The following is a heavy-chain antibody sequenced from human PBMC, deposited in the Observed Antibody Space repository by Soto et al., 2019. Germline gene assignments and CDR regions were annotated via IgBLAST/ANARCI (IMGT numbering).Heavy chain of an antibody. J-gene: IGHJ4*02. CDR1: GYTFTSYG. V-gene: IGHV1-18*01. Sequence: QVQLVQSGAEEKKPGASVKVSCKASGYTFTSYGISWVRQAPGQGREWMGWISAYNGNTNYAQKLQGRVTMTTDTSTSPAYMELRSLSSDDTAVYYCARLNDYGDYEEFYYDFDSCGQGTLVTVSS. CDR3: ARLNDYGDYEEFYYDFDS. D-gene: IGHD4-17*01. CDR2: ISAYNGNT.